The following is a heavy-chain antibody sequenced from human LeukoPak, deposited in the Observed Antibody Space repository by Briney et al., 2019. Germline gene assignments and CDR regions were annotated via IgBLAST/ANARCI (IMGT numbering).Heavy chain of an antibody. CDR2: IYYSGST. CDR1: GGSISSYY. J-gene: IGHJ1*01. D-gene: IGHD3-22*01. V-gene: IGHV4-59*01. Sequence: SETLSLTCTVSGGSISSYYWSWIRQPPGKGLEWIGYIYYSGSTNYNPSLKSRVTISVDTSKNQFSLKLSSVTAADTAVYYCASSSKYYYDSSGYSFMFQHWGQGTLVTVSS. CDR3: ASSSKYYYDSSGYSFMFQH.